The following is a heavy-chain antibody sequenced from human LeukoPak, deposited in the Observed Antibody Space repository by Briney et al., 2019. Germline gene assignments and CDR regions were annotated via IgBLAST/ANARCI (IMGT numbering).Heavy chain of an antibody. J-gene: IGHJ4*02. D-gene: IGHD2/OR15-2a*01. V-gene: IGHV3-48*01. CDR1: GFTFSSYS. CDR2: ISSSSSTI. Sequence: PGGSLRLSCAASGFTFSSYSMNWVRQAPGKGLEWVSYISSSSSTIYYADSVKGRFTISRDNAKNSLYLQMNSLRAEDTAVYYCARGQYFGDYWGQGTLVTVSS. CDR3: ARGQYFGDY.